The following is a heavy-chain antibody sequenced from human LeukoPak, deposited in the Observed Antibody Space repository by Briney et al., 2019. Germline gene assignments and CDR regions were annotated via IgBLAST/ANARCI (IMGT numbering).Heavy chain of an antibody. CDR1: GGTFSSYA. D-gene: IGHD5-18*01. Sequence: SVKVSCKASGGTFSSYAISWVRQAPGQGLEWMGGIIPMFGTPNYAQKFQGRVTITADESTNTAYMELSSLTYEDTAMYYCARDGDTAMVSFYDIWGQGTKVTVSS. CDR3: ARDGDTAMVSFYDI. V-gene: IGHV1-69*13. J-gene: IGHJ3*02. CDR2: IIPMFGTP.